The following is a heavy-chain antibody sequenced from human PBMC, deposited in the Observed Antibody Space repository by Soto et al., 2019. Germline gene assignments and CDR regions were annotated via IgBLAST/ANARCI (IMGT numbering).Heavy chain of an antibody. CDR3: ARVGCSSTSCSLGPFDY. CDR1: GYTFTSYG. D-gene: IGHD2-2*01. Sequence: QVQLVQSGAEVKKPGASVKVSCKASGYTFTSYGISWVRQAPGQGLEWMGWISAYNGNTNYAQKLQGRVTMTTDASTSTAYMELRSLSSDDTAVYYRARVGCSSTSCSLGPFDYWGQGTLVTVSS. J-gene: IGHJ4*02. V-gene: IGHV1-18*01. CDR2: ISAYNGNT.